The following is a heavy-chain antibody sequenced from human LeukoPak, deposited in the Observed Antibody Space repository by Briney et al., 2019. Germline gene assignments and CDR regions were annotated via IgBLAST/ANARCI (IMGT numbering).Heavy chain of an antibody. Sequence: PGGSLRLSCAASGFTFSTYYMHWVRQPPGKGPVWVSRINSDGSDISYADSVKGRFTISRDNSKNTLYLQMNSLRAEDTAVYYCARAGLVRSLYYFDYWGQGTLVTVSS. CDR3: ARAGLVRSLYYFDY. D-gene: IGHD6-19*01. CDR2: INSDGSDI. CDR1: GFTFSTYY. V-gene: IGHV3-74*01. J-gene: IGHJ4*02.